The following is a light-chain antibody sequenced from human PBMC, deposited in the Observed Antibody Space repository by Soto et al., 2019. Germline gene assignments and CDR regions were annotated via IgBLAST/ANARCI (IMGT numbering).Light chain of an antibody. J-gene: IGKJ1*01. CDR2: KAS. CDR3: QHSGT. CDR1: QSISTR. V-gene: IGKV1-5*03. Sequence: DIQMTQSPSTLSASVGDRVTITCRASQSISTRLAWYQQKPGRAPNLLIYKASDLKTGVPSRFSDSGSGTEFTLSITTLQPDDFATYYCQHSGTFGQGTKVEIK.